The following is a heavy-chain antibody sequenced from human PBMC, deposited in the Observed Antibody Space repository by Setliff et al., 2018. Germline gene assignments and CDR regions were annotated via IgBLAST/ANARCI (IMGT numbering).Heavy chain of an antibody. CDR2: IKEDGSQR. CDR3: SSYLVS. V-gene: IGHV3-7*01. D-gene: IGHD2-21*01. Sequence: PGGSLRLSCAASGFTFSSYAITWVRQAPGKGLEWVANIKEDGSQRNYVDAVRGRFTVSRDNARNLLYLQMNSLRVDDTAVYYCSSYLVSWGQGALVTVSS. CDR1: GFTFSSYA. J-gene: IGHJ4*02.